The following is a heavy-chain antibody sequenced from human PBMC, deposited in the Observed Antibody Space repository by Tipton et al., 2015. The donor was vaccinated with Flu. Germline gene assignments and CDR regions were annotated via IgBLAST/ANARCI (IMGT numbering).Heavy chain of an antibody. CDR3: AKREGYGTIDY. J-gene: IGHJ4*02. CDR1: GFTFSNYA. V-gene: IGHV3-23*01. Sequence: GFLRLSCVASGFTFSNYAMSWVRQAPGEGLEWVSLITGGGNNTHYADSVKGRFTISRDNSKNTLYLQMNTLRPEDTAVYYCAKREGYGTIDYWSQGALVTVS. D-gene: IGHD5-18*01. CDR2: ITGGGNNT.